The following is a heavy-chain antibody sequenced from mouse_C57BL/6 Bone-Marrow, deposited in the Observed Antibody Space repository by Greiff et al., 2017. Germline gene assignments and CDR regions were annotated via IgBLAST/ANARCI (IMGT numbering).Heavy chain of an antibody. CDR1: GYTFTSSG. J-gene: IGHJ3*01. CDR2: IYPRSGNT. V-gene: IGHV1-81*01. CDR3: ASDYYGSSRFAY. D-gene: IGHD1-1*01. Sequence: QVQLQQSGAELARPGAPVKLSCKASGYTFTSSGISWVKQRTGQGLEWIGEIYPRSGNTYYNEKFKGKATLTADKSSSTAYMELRSLTSEDSAVYFCASDYYGSSRFAYWGQGTLVTVSA.